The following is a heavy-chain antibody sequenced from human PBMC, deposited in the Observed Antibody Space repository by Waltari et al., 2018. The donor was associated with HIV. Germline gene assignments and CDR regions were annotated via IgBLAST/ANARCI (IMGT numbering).Heavy chain of an antibody. D-gene: IGHD3-3*01. Sequence: QVQLVQSGAEVKKPGSSVKVSCKASGGTFSSYAISWVRQAPGQGLEWMGGIIPIFGTANYAQKFQGRVTITADKSTSTAYMELSSLRSEDTAVYYCARGYYDFWSGYSYYYYGMDVWGQGTTVTVSS. J-gene: IGHJ6*02. CDR3: ARGYYDFWSGYSYYYYGMDV. CDR2: IIPIFGTA. CDR1: GGTFSSYA. V-gene: IGHV1-69*06.